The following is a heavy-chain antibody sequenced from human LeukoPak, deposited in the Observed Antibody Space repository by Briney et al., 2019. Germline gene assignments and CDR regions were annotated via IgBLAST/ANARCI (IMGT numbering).Heavy chain of an antibody. CDR1: GFTFSSYA. J-gene: IGHJ4*02. D-gene: IGHD2-2*01. CDR2: ISGSGGRT. CDR3: AKDSYQLLCSDY. Sequence: GGSLKLSCAASGFTFSSYAMSWVRQAPGKGLEWVSAISGSGGRTYYADSVKGRFTISRDNSKNTLYLQMNSLRAEDTAVYYCAKDSYQLLCSDYWGQGTLVTVSS. V-gene: IGHV3-23*01.